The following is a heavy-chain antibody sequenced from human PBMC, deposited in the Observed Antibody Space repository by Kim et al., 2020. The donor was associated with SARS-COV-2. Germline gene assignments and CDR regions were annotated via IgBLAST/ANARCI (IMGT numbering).Heavy chain of an antibody. D-gene: IGHD5-18*01. CDR1: GYTFTSYG. J-gene: IGHJ3*02. CDR2: ISAYIGNT. V-gene: IGHV1-18*01. CDR3: ARDSGYSYGYSDAFDI. Sequence: ASVKVSCKASGYTFTSYGISWVRQAPGQGLEWMGWISAYIGNTNYAQKLQGRVTMTTDTSTSTAYMELRSLRSDDTAVYYCARDSGYSYGYSDAFDIWGQGTMVTVSS.